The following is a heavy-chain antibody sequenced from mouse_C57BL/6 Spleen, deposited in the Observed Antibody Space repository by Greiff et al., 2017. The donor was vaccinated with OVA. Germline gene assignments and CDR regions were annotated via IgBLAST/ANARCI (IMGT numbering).Heavy chain of an antibody. V-gene: IGHV8-12*01. J-gene: IGHJ1*03. CDR2: IYWDDDK. D-gene: IGHD1-1*01. CDR1: GFSLSTSGMG. Sequence: QVTLKVSGPGILQSSQTLSLTCSFSGFSLSTSGMGVSWIRQPSGKGLEWLAHIYWDDDKRYNPSLKSRLTIFKDTSSNQVFLKITSVNTADTATYYCARSPFYGSSYGWYFDVWGTGTTVTVSS. CDR3: ARSPFYGSSYGWYFDV.